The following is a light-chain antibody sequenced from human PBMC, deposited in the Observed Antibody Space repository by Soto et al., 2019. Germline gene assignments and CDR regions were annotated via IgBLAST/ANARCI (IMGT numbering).Light chain of an antibody. Sequence: QTVVTQSPSASASLGASVKLTCTLSSGHSSYAIAWHQQQPEKGPRYLMKLNSDGSHSKGDGIPDRFSGSSSGAERYLTISSFQSEDEADYYCQTWGSGTVVFGGGTKLTVL. J-gene: IGLJ2*01. CDR3: QTWGSGTVV. CDR1: SGHSSYA. V-gene: IGLV4-69*01. CDR2: LNSDGSH.